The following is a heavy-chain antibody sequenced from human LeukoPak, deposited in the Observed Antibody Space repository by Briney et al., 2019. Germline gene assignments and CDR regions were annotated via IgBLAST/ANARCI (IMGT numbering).Heavy chain of an antibody. D-gene: IGHD2-15*01. CDR2: ISAYNGNT. CDR1: GYTFTSYG. J-gene: IGHJ4*02. CDR3: ARDDYCSGGSCPLPFDY. V-gene: IGHV1-18*01. Sequence: ASVKVSCKASGYTFTSYGISWVRQAPGQGLEWMGWISAYNGNTNYAQKLQGRVTMTTDTSTSTAYMELRSLRSDDTAVYYCARDDYCSGGSCPLPFDYWGQGTLVTVSS.